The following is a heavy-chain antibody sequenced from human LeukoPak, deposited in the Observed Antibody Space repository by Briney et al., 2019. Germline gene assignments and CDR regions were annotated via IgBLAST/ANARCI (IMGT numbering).Heavy chain of an antibody. D-gene: IGHD2/OR15-2a*01. CDR2: VYASGAT. Sequence: SETLSLTCTVSGGSITNYYWSWIRQPPGEGLEWIGYVYASGATNSNPSLKSRVTISVDTSKNQFSMKLSSVTAADTAVYYCARHGKGVTYFYTFDIWGQGTVVAVSS. CDR3: ARHGKGVTYFYTFDI. J-gene: IGHJ3*02. CDR1: GGSITNYY. V-gene: IGHV4-59*08.